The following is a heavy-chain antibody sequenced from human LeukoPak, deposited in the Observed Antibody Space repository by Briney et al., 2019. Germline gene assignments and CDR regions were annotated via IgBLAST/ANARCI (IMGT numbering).Heavy chain of an antibody. J-gene: IGHJ4*02. CDR3: ARHSLNNYGSYY. Sequence: SETLSLTCTVSGGSICSSTYSWTWIRQPPGKGLEWIGSIHYDGNTYYKPSLKSRVTISVVTSKIQFSLRLSSATAADMATYYCARHSLNNYGSYYWGQGTLVTVSS. D-gene: IGHD5-24*01. V-gene: IGHV4-39*01. CDR1: GGSICSSTYS. CDR2: IHYDGNT.